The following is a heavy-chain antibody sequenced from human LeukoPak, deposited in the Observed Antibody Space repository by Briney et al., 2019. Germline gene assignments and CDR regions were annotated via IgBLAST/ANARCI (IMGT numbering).Heavy chain of an antibody. Sequence: ASVKVSCKDSGYAFTSYGISWVRQAPGQGLEWMGWISAYNGNTNYAQKLQGRVTMTTDTSTSTAYMELRSLRSDDTAVYYCARELHEYYYGSGSGYWGQGTLVTVSS. CDR3: ARELHEYYYGSGSGY. V-gene: IGHV1-18*01. J-gene: IGHJ4*02. CDR2: ISAYNGNT. D-gene: IGHD3-10*01. CDR1: GYAFTSYG.